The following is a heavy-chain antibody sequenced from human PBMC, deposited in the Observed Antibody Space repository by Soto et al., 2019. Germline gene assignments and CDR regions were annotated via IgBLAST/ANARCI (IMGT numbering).Heavy chain of an antibody. J-gene: IGHJ4*02. V-gene: IGHV3-66*01. CDR3: VRVRGDYDILTGYYSAYYFDY. CDR1: GFTVSSNY. D-gene: IGHD3-9*01. CDR2: IYSGGST. Sequence: PGGSLRLSCAASGFTVSSNYMSWVRQAPGKGLEWVSVIYSGGSTYYADSVKGRFTISRDNSKNTLYLQMNSLRAEDTAVYYCVRVRGDYDILTGYYSAYYFDYWGQGTLVTVSS.